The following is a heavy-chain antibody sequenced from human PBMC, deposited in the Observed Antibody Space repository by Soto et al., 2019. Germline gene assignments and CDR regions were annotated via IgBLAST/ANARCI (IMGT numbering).Heavy chain of an antibody. D-gene: IGHD2-8*01. CDR1: GFTFSSYS. Sequence: EVQLVESGGGLVKPGGSLRLSCAASGFTFSSYSMKWVRQAPGKGLEWVSSISSSSSYIYYADSVKGRFTISRDNAKNSLYMQMNSLRAEDTAVYYCARIIVLIVYATDYFDYWGQGTLVTVSS. V-gene: IGHV3-21*01. J-gene: IGHJ4*02. CDR3: ARIIVLIVYATDYFDY. CDR2: ISSSSSYI.